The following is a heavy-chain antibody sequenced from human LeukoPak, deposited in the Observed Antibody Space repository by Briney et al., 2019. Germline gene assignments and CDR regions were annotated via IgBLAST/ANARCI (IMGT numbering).Heavy chain of an antibody. Sequence: SETLSLTCAVYGGSFSGYFWSWIRQPPGKGLEWIGEINHSGSTNYNPSLKSRVTISVDTSKNQFSLKLSSVTAADTAVYYCARGRSAFDIWGQGTMVTVSS. D-gene: IGHD1-14*01. CDR1: GGSFSGYF. J-gene: IGHJ3*02. CDR2: INHSGST. CDR3: ARGRSAFDI. V-gene: IGHV4-34*01.